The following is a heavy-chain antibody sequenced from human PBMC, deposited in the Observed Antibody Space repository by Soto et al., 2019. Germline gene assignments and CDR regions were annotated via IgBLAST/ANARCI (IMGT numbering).Heavy chain of an antibody. CDR1: GDYISSYY. J-gene: IGHJ4*02. CDR2: IYYSGNT. Sequence: PSETLSLTCTVSGDYISSYYWSWIRQPPGKGLEWIAYIYYSGNTNYNPSLKSRVTISVDTSKNQFSLKVNSVTAADTAVYYCARESYYGSGATVVAYWGQGTLVTVS. V-gene: IGHV4-59*01. D-gene: IGHD3-10*01. CDR3: ARESYYGSGATVVAY.